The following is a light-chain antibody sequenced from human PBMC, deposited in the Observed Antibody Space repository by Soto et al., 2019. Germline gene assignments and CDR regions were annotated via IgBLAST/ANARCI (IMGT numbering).Light chain of an antibody. Sequence: EIVMTQSPATLSVSQGERATLSCRASESVYSNLAWYQQKPGQAPTLLIFAASTRATGIPARFSGSGSGTEFTLTISSLQSEDFAVYYCQHYVKWPLTFGVGTKVEIK. V-gene: IGKV3-15*01. J-gene: IGKJ4*01. CDR3: QHYVKWPLT. CDR2: AAS. CDR1: ESVYSN.